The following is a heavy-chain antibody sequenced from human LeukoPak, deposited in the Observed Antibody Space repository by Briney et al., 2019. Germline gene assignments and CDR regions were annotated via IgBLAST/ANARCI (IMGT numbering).Heavy chain of an antibody. Sequence: WASVKLSCNASGYTFTSYGFSWVRLAPGQGLELMGWMSAYNGSTNYAQKLQGRVTMTTDPSTSTAYMELRSLRSDDTAVYYCARGVYSGSDGYYYGMDVWGQGTTVTVSS. J-gene: IGHJ6*02. D-gene: IGHD1-26*01. CDR2: MSAYNGST. CDR3: ARGVYSGSDGYYYGMDV. V-gene: IGHV1-18*01. CDR1: GYTFTSYG.